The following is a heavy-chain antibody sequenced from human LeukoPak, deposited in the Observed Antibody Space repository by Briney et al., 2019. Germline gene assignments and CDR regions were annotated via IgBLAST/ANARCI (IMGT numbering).Heavy chain of an antibody. Sequence: GSLRLSCAASGFTFSSFEMKWVRQAPGKGLEWVSYISSGGSTIYYADSVKGRFTISRDNAKNSLYLQMNSLRAEDTAVYYCARGSPDNYGKYYYYMDVWGKGTTVTVSS. J-gene: IGHJ6*03. CDR1: GFTFSSFE. V-gene: IGHV3-48*03. CDR2: ISSGGSTI. D-gene: IGHD4-17*01. CDR3: ARGSPDNYGKYYYYMDV.